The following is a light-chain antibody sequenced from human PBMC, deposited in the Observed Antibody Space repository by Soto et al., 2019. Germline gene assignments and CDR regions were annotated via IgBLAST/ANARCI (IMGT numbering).Light chain of an antibody. CDR1: QSVVKY. Sequence: ESVLTQYPGTLSLSPGERATLSCRASQSVVKYLAWYQQKPGQAPRLLIYGASTRATGIPDRFSGSGSGTDFTLTISRLEPEDFAVYYCQQYGGSPRTFAQGTNV. V-gene: IGKV3-20*01. CDR3: QQYGGSPRT. CDR2: GAS. J-gene: IGKJ1*01.